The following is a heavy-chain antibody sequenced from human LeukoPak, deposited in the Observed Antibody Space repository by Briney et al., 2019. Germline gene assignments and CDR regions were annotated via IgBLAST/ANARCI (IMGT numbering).Heavy chain of an antibody. V-gene: IGHV3-30*01. J-gene: IGHJ4*02. Sequence: GGSLRLSCAASGFTFSNYAMHWVRQAPGKGLEWVAVISYDGSDKYYAGSVRGRFTISRDASKKTLYLQMNSLRPEDTAVYSCASDGGGHYYSYYFDYWGQGTLVTVSS. D-gene: IGHD3-22*01. CDR1: GFTFSNYA. CDR2: ISYDGSDK. CDR3: ASDGGGHYYSYYFDY.